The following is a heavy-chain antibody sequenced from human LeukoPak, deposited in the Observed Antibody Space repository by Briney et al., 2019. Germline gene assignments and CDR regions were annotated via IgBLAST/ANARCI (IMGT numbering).Heavy chain of an antibody. CDR3: ARAGTYGDYDTDY. CDR1: GYTFSSYD. V-gene: IGHV1-8*01. D-gene: IGHD4-17*01. CDR2: MNPNSGNA. Sequence: ASVKVSCKASGYTFSSYDINWVRQATGQGLEWMGWMNPNSGNAGYAQKFQGRVTMTRKTSISTAYMELSRLRSDDTAVYYCARAGTYGDYDTDYWGQGTLVTVSS. J-gene: IGHJ4*02.